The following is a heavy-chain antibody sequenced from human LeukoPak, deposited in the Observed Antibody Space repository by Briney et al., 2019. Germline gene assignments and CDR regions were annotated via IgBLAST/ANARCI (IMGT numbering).Heavy chain of an antibody. CDR3: ARDAVYSSGLIDY. D-gene: IGHD6-19*01. V-gene: IGHV3-13*04. J-gene: IGHJ4*02. CDR1: GFAFSTYD. CDR2: IGVAGDT. Sequence: GGSLRLSCAASGFAFSTYDMHWVRQATGKGLEWVSAIGVAGDTYYPGSVKGRFTISRENAKNSLYLQMNSLRAGDTAVYYCARDAVYSSGLIDYWGQGSLVTVSS.